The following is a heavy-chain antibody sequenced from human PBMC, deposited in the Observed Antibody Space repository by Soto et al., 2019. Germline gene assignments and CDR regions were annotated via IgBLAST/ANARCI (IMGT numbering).Heavy chain of an antibody. V-gene: IGHV4-39*01. CDR2: IYYSGST. D-gene: IGHD6-19*01. Sequence: PSETLSLTCSVSGGSISSSSYFWGWIRQPPGKGLEWIGSIYYSGSTYYNPSLKSRVTVSVDTSKNQFSLKLSSVTAADTAVYYCARLKGRAKISGWYGPSDYYYGMDVWGQGTTVTVSS. J-gene: IGHJ6*02. CDR3: ARLKGRAKISGWYGPSDYYYGMDV. CDR1: GGSISSSSYF.